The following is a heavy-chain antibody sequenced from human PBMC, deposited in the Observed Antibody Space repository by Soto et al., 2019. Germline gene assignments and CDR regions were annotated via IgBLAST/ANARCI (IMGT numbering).Heavy chain of an antibody. CDR2: IYTSGST. Sequence: PSETLSLTCTVSGGSISSYYWSWIRQPAGKGLEWIGRIYTSGSTNYNPSLKSRVTMSVDTSTNQFSLKLSSVTAADTAVYYCARSEGEIFGVGYYYYYGMDVWGQGTTVTVSS. CDR3: ARSEGEIFGVGYYYYYGMDV. V-gene: IGHV4-4*07. D-gene: IGHD3-3*01. J-gene: IGHJ6*02. CDR1: GGSISSYY.